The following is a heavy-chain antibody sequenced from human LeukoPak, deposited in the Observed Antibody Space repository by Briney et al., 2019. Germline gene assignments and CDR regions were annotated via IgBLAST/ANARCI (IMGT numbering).Heavy chain of an antibody. CDR1: SGSISTSNYY. J-gene: IGHJ4*02. CDR3: ARLYLLESPLLLDY. Sequence: PSETLSLTCTVSSGSISTSNYYWGWVRQPPGKALEWIGNIFYSGSTYYSPPLKSRVTISLDTSRNQFSLKLNSVTAADTAVYYCARLYLLESPLLLDYWGQGTLVTVSS. V-gene: IGHV4-39*07. D-gene: IGHD2-2*02. CDR2: IFYSGST.